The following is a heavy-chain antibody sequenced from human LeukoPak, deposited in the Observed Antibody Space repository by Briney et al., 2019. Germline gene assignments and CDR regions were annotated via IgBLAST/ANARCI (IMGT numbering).Heavy chain of an antibody. V-gene: IGHV4-39*01. D-gene: IGHD3-10*01. CDR1: GGSLSSTAYY. CDR2: IYYSGTT. J-gene: IGHJ6*02. Sequence: PSETLSLTCTVSGGSLSSTAYYWGWIRQPPGRGLEWIATIYYSGTTYYNPSLESRVTISVDPSKNQFSLKLSSVTAADTSVYYCSRQGVRGTYYYAMDVWGQGTAVTVSS. CDR3: SRQGVRGTYYYAMDV.